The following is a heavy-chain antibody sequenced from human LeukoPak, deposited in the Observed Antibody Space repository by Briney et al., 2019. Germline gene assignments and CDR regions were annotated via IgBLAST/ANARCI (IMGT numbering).Heavy chain of an antibody. V-gene: IGHV3-48*04. CDR2: IRSSDSTT. CDR1: GFSFSRYG. CDR3: AKRADSSAHSFDY. D-gene: IGHD3-22*01. J-gene: IGHJ4*02. Sequence: PGGSLRLSCAASGFSFSRYGMKWVRQAPGKGLEWLSYIRSSDSTTYYADSVKGRFTISRDNAKNSLYLQMDSLRVEDTAVYYCAKRADSSAHSFDYWGQGTVVTVSS.